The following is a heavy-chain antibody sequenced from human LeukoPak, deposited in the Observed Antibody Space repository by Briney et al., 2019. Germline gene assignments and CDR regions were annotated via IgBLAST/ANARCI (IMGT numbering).Heavy chain of an antibody. D-gene: IGHD6-13*01. CDR2: IYYSGST. CDR1: GGSISSGGYY. Sequence: SQTLSLTCTVSGGSISSGGYYWSWIRQPPGKGLEWIGYIYYSGSTNYNPSLKSRVTISVDTSKNQFSLKLSSVTAADTAVYYCARDQGSSWYYFDYWGQGTLVTVSS. CDR3: ARDQGSSWYYFDY. V-gene: IGHV4-61*08. J-gene: IGHJ4*02.